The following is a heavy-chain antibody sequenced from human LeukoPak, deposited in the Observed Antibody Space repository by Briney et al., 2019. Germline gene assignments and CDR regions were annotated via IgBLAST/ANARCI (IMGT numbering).Heavy chain of an antibody. CDR1: GFTFSSYA. Sequence: GGSLRLSCAASGFTFSSYAMSWVRQAPGKGLEWVAVISYDGSNKYYADSVKGRFTISRDNSKNTLYLQMDSLRAEDMAVYYCARQLVSRDGYNYFDYWGQGTLVTVSS. D-gene: IGHD5-24*01. V-gene: IGHV3-30-3*01. CDR3: ARQLVSRDGYNYFDY. J-gene: IGHJ4*02. CDR2: ISYDGSNK.